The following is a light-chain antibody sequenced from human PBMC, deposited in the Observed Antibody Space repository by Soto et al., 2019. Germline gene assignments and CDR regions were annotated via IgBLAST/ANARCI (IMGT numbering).Light chain of an antibody. Sequence: DIQMTQSPSSLSASVGDRVTITCRASQSISSYLNWYQQISGKAPKLLIYAASNLQSGVPSRFSGSGSGTDFTLTISRLQPEDFTTYYCQQSYSTPYTFGQGTKLEIK. V-gene: IGKV1-39*01. J-gene: IGKJ2*01. CDR1: QSISSY. CDR2: AAS. CDR3: QQSYSTPYT.